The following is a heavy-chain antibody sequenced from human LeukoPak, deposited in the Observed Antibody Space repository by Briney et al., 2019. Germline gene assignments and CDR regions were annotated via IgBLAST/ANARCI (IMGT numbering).Heavy chain of an antibody. Sequence: SQTLSLTCTVSGGSISSGGYYWSWLRQHPGKGLEWIGYTYYSGSTYYNPSLKSRVTISVVTSKNQFSLKLSSVTAADTAVYYCARDAPADYYYYYMDVWGKGTTVTVSS. CDR3: ARDAPADYYYYYMDV. J-gene: IGHJ6*03. CDR2: TYYSGST. V-gene: IGHV4-31*03. CDR1: GGSISSGGYY.